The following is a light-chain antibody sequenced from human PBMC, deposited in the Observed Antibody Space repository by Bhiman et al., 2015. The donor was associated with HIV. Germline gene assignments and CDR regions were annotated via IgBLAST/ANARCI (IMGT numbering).Light chain of an antibody. CDR3: GTWDSSLGVGV. CDR1: SSNIGSNA. V-gene: IGLV1-51*01. CDR2: GDT. J-gene: IGLJ3*02. Sequence: QSVLTQSPSVSAAPGQRVTISCSGGSSNIGSNAVSWYQQLPGTAPKLLIYGDTMRPSGIPDRFSASKSGSSGTLDITGLQTEDEADYYCGTWDSSLGVGVFDGGTKVTVL.